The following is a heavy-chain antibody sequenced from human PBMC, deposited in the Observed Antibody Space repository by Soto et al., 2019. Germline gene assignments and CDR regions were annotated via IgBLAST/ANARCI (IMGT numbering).Heavy chain of an antibody. J-gene: IGHJ6*02. CDR3: ARGKGGITIFGVVSRPYYYGMDV. Sequence: SETLSLTCAVYGGSFSGYYWSWIRQPPGKGLEWIGEINHSGSTNYNPSLKSRVTISVDTSKNQFSLKLSSVTAADTAVYYCARGKGGITIFGVVSRPYYYGMDVWGQGTTVTVYS. CDR2: INHSGST. CDR1: GGSFSGYY. D-gene: IGHD3-3*01. V-gene: IGHV4-34*01.